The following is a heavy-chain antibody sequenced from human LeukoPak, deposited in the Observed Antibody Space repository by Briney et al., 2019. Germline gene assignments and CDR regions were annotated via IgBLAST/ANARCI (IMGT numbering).Heavy chain of an antibody. CDR1: GYTLTELS. V-gene: IGHV1-24*01. Sequence: GASVKVSCKVSGYTLTELSMHWVRQAPGKGPEWMGGFDPEDGETIYAQKFQGRVTMTEDTSTDTAYMELSSLRSEDTAVYYCATDGYDSSGYYPKYFQHWGQGTLVTVSS. D-gene: IGHD3-22*01. CDR2: FDPEDGET. CDR3: ATDGYDSSGYYPKYFQH. J-gene: IGHJ1*01.